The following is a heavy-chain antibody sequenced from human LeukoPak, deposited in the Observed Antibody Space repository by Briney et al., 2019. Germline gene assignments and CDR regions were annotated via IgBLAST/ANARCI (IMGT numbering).Heavy chain of an antibody. D-gene: IGHD3-10*01. J-gene: IGHJ4*02. CDR2: IWYDGSNK. V-gene: IGHV3-33*06. Sequence: GGSLRLSCAASGFIFKTYAMHWVRQAPGKGLEWVTMIWYDGSNKYYGDSVKGRFTISRDNSKNTLYLQMNSLRAEDTAVYYCAKGQATMVRGVIIIPYFDYWGQGTLVTVSS. CDR1: GFIFKTYA. CDR3: AKGQATMVRGVIIIPYFDY.